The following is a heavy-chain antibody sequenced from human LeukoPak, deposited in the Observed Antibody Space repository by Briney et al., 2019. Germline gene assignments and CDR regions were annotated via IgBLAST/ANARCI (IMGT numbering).Heavy chain of an antibody. CDR2: INTSGGST. CDR1: GYTFTSYY. D-gene: IGHD4-23*01. V-gene: IGHV1-46*01. J-gene: IGHJ5*02. CDR3: ARSQGGNTLWFDP. Sequence: GASVKVSCKASGYTFTSYYMHWVRQAPGQGLGWMGIINTSGGSTTYAQKFQGRVSMTRDTSTSTVCLEVSSLRSEDTAVYYCARSQGGNTLWFDPWGQGTLVTVSS.